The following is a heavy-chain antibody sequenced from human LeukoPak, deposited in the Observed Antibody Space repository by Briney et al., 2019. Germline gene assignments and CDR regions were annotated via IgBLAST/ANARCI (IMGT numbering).Heavy chain of an antibody. D-gene: IGHD3-22*01. Sequence: SVKVSCKASGGTFSSYAISWVRQAPGQGLEWMRRTIPIFGTANYAQKFQGRVTITTDESTSTAYMGLSSLRSEDTAVYYCARDASAYYYDSSGYRFDYWGQGTLVTVSS. CDR3: ARDASAYYYDSSGYRFDY. V-gene: IGHV1-69*05. J-gene: IGHJ4*02. CDR2: TIPIFGTA. CDR1: GGTFSSYA.